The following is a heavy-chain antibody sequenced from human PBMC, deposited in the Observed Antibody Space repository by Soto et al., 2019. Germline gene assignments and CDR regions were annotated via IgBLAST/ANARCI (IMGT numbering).Heavy chain of an antibody. J-gene: IGHJ3*02. D-gene: IGHD3-22*01. V-gene: IGHV3-23*01. CDR2: ISGSGGST. CDR1: GFTFSSYA. CDR3: AKVFDYYDSSGYYSVWAFDI. Sequence: PGGSLRLSCAASGFTFSSYAMSWVRQAPGKGLEWVSAISGSGGSTYFADSVKGRFTISRDKSKNTLYLQMNSLRAEDTAVYYCAKVFDYYDSSGYYSVWAFDIWGQGTMVTVSS.